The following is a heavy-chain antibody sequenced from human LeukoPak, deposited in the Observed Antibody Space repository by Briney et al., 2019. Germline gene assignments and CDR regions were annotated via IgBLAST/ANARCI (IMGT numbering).Heavy chain of an antibody. Sequence: PSETLSLTCTVSGGSISSSSYYWGWIRQPPGKGLEWIGSIYYSGSTYYNPSLKSRVTISVDTSKNQFSLKLSSVIAADTAVYYCARSGTTMVRGVMSFDYWGQGTLVTVSS. CDR1: GGSISSSSYY. D-gene: IGHD3-10*01. J-gene: IGHJ4*02. CDR2: IYYSGST. CDR3: ARSGTTMVRGVMSFDY. V-gene: IGHV4-39*01.